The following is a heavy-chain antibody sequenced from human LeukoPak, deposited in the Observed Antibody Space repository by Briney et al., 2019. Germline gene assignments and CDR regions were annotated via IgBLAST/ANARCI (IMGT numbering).Heavy chain of an antibody. CDR1: GYTFTGYY. J-gene: IGHJ5*02. Sequence: ASVQVSCKASGYTFTGYYMHWVRQAPGQGLEWMGWINPNSGGTNYAQKFQGRVTMTRDTSISTAYMELSRLRSDDTAVYYCARGLNMEYNWFDPWGQGTLVTVSS. V-gene: IGHV1-2*02. CDR2: INPNSGGT. D-gene: IGHD3-10*01. CDR3: ARGLNMEYNWFDP.